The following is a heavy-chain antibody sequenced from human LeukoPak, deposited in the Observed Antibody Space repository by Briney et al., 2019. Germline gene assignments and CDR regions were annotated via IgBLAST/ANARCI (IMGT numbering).Heavy chain of an antibody. CDR1: GGSLSSHY. D-gene: IGHD6-19*01. V-gene: IGHV4-59*08. CDR3: ARQAYTSGWYHFDY. J-gene: IGHJ4*02. CDR2: IYSSGST. Sequence: SETLSLTCTVSGGSLSSHYWTWIRQPPGKGLERIAYIYSSGSTNYNPSLKSRVTISVDTSKNQFSLKLSSVTAADTAVYYCARQAYTSGWYHFDYWGQGTLVTVSS.